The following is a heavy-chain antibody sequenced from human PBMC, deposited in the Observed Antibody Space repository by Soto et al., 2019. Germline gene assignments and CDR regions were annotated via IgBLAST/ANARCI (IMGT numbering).Heavy chain of an antibody. D-gene: IGHD3-3*01. V-gene: IGHV4-34*01. J-gene: IGHJ3*02. CDR2: INHSGST. CDR1: GGSFSGYY. CDR3: ARDDFGVPHDAFDI. Sequence: QVQLQQWGAGLLKPSETLSLTCAVYGGSFSGYYWSWIRQPPGKGLEWIGEINHSGSTNYNPSLKSRVTISVDMSKNQFSLKLSSVTAADTAVYYCARDDFGVPHDAFDIWGQGTMVTVSS.